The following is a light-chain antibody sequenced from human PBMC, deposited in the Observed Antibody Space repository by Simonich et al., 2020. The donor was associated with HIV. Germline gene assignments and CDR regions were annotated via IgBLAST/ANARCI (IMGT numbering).Light chain of an antibody. CDR3: QQFYSTPQT. V-gene: IGKV1-NL1*01. Sequence: DIQLAQSPSFLSASVGDTVTVTCRASQGISNSLAWYKQKPGKAPKLLLYAASRLESGVPSRFSGSGSGTDYTLTISSLQPEDFATYYCQQFYSTPQTFGQGTKVEIK. CDR1: QGISNS. J-gene: IGKJ1*01. CDR2: AAS.